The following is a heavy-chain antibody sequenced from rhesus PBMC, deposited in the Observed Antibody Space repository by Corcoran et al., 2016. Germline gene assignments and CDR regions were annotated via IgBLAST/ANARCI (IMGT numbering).Heavy chain of an antibody. CDR3: ARDWVLKGRFDY. CDR2: ISGSGGRT. CDR1: GGSISSNY. V-gene: IGHV4-173*01. Sequence: QLQLQESGPGLVKPSETLSLTCAVSGGSISSNYWSWLRPPPGKGLEWIGRISGSGGRTDYNPSLKSRVTISTDTSKNQFSLKLSSVTAADTAVYYCARDWVLKGRFDYWGQGVLVTVSS. D-gene: IGHD2-15*01. J-gene: IGHJ4*01.